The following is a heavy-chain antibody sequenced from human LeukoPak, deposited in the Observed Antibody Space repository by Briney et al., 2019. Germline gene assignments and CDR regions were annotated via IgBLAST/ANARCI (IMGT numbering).Heavy chain of an antibody. CDR2: INHSGST. CDR3: ARSPRWQLWLRDNDY. CDR1: GGSFSGYY. Sequence: SETLSLTCAVYGGSFSGYYWSWIRQPPGKGLEWIGEINHSGSTNYNPSLKSRVTISVDTSKNQFSLKLSSVTAADTAVYYCARSPRWQLWLRDNDYWGQGTLVTVSS. V-gene: IGHV4-34*01. J-gene: IGHJ4*02. D-gene: IGHD5-18*01.